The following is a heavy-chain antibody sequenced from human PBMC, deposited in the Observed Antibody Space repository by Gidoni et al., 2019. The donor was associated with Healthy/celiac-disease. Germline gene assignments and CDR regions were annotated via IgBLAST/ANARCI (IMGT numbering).Heavy chain of an antibody. V-gene: IGHV4-39*01. Sequence: QLQLQESGPGLVKPSETLSLTCTVSGGSISSSSYYWGWIRQPPGKGLEWIGSIYYSGSTYYNPSLKSRVTISVDTSKNQFSLKLSSVTAADTAVYYCARHLTIVGATPYTAGLDYWGQGTLVTVSS. CDR1: GGSISSSSYY. J-gene: IGHJ4*02. CDR3: ARHLTIVGATPYTAGLDY. D-gene: IGHD1-26*01. CDR2: IYYSGST.